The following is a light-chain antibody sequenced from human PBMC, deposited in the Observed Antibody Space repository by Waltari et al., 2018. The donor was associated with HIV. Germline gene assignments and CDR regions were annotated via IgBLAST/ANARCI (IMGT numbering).Light chain of an antibody. Sequence: EVVLTQSPATLSLSPGERATLSCRASQSVSAYLAWYQQQPGQAPRLLIYDASNRATGIPARFSGSGSGTDFTLTISSLEPEDFAVYYCQQRSNWRRSGLTFGGGTKVEIK. CDR2: DAS. CDR1: QSVSAY. V-gene: IGKV3-11*01. J-gene: IGKJ4*01. CDR3: QQRSNWRRSGLT.